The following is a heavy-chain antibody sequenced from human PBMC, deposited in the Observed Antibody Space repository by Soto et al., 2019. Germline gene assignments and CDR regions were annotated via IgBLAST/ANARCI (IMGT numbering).Heavy chain of an antibody. Sequence: QVRLVQSGAEVKKPGSSVKVSCKASGGIFSTYAISWLRQAPGQGLEWMGGIIPLFGTPNYAQRFQGRVTITADESTSTAYMDLSRLRSEDTAVYYCARDRDDYGSGNYYNRLDFWGQGTLVTVSS. V-gene: IGHV1-69*01. CDR1: GGIFSTYA. J-gene: IGHJ4*02. CDR3: ARDRDDYGSGNYYNRLDF. CDR2: IIPLFGTP. D-gene: IGHD3-10*01.